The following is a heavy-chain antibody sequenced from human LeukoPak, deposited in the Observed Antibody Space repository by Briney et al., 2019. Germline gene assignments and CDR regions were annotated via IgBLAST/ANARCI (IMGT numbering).Heavy chain of an antibody. Sequence: GGSLRLSCAASGFTFSSYAMSWVRQAPGKGLEWVSAISGSGGSTYYADSVKGRFTISRDNSKNTPYLQMNSLRAEDTAVYYCAKAASITIFGVVIITHLDYWGQGTLVTVSS. V-gene: IGHV3-23*01. CDR3: AKAASITIFGVVIITHLDY. CDR1: GFTFSSYA. CDR2: ISGSGGST. J-gene: IGHJ4*02. D-gene: IGHD3-3*01.